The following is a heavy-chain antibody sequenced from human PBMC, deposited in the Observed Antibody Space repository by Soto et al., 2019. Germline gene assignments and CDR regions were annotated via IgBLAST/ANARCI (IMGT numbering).Heavy chain of an antibody. CDR2: IKSKTDGGTT. CDR1: GFTFSNAW. J-gene: IGHJ6*02. V-gene: IGHV3-15*07. CDR3: TTDQGKQWLELNYYYYGMDV. D-gene: IGHD6-19*01. Sequence: GGSLRLSCAASGFTFSNAWMNWVRQAPGKGLEWVGRIKSKTDGGTTDYAAPVKGRFTISRDDSKNTLYLQMNSLKTEDTAVYYCTTDQGKQWLELNYYYYGMDVWGQGTTVTVSS.